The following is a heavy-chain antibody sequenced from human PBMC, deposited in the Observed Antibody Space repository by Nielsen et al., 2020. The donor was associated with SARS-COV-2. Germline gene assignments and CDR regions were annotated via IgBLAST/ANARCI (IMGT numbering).Heavy chain of an antibody. J-gene: IGHJ5*02. CDR2: VYYSGTT. CDR3: ARLGLDP. CDR1: GGSISSYY. Sequence: GSLRLSCTVSGGSISSYYWSWIRQPPGKGLEGIGYVYYSGTTSYNPSLKSRVSISVDTSKNQFSLNLTSVTAADTAVYYCARLGLDPWGQGTLVTVSS. V-gene: IGHV4-59*08.